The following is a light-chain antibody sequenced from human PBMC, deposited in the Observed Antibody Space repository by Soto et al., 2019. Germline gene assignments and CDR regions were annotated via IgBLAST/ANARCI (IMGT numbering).Light chain of an antibody. CDR1: QSVTSNY. CDR3: QQYGSSPST. J-gene: IGKJ2*02. Sequence: EIVLTQSPGTLSLSPGERATLSCRASQSVTSNYLAWYQHKPGQAPRLLIYGASSRATGIPDRFSGSGAGTDLALTISRLEPEDFAVYYCQQYGSSPSTFGQGTKLEIK. V-gene: IGKV3-20*01. CDR2: GAS.